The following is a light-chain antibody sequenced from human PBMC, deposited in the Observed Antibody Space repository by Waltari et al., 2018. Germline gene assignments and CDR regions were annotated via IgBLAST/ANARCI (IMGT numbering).Light chain of an antibody. Sequence: DIQMTQSPSTLSESVGDRVTITCRASQTISSWLAWYQQQPGKAPRLLIYRASTLESGVPSRFSGSGSGTEFTLTISSLQPDDFATYYCQQYNSYSITFGQGTRLEIK. CDR1: QTISSW. V-gene: IGKV1-5*03. CDR3: QQYNSYSIT. J-gene: IGKJ5*01. CDR2: RAS.